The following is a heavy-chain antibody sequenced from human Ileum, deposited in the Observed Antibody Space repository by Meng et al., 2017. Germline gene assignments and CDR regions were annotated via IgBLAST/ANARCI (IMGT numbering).Heavy chain of an antibody. CDR2: MYSSGNA. CDR1: GGSVSDGDYY. CDR3: ARVYYDSSGLNWFDS. V-gene: IGHV4-31*03. Sequence: GQLQGSGPGLVKPSQPLSLTGTGSGGSVSDGDYYWSWVRQHPGKGLECIGHMYSSGNAYYNPSLKSRVSMSVDTSKNQFSVRLSSVTAADTAIYYCARVYYDSSGLNWFDSWGQGTLVTVSS. J-gene: IGHJ5*01. D-gene: IGHD3-22*01.